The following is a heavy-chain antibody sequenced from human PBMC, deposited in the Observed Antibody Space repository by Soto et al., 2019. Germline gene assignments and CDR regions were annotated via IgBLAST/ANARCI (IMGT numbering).Heavy chain of an antibody. CDR1: GYTFTSYG. Sequence: QVQLVQSGAEVKKPGASVKVSCKASGYTFTSYGISWVRQAPGQGLEWMGWISAYNGNTNYAQKLQGRVTMTTDTSTSTAYMELRSLRADDTAVYYCARDGSPRTFYYYYYMDVWDKGTTVTVSS. D-gene: IGHD6-13*01. CDR3: ARDGSPRTFYYYYYMDV. J-gene: IGHJ6*03. CDR2: ISAYNGNT. V-gene: IGHV1-18*01.